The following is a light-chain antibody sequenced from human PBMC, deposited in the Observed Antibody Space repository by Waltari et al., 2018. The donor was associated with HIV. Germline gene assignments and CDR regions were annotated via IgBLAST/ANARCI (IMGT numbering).Light chain of an antibody. V-gene: IGLV2-14*01. CDR1: INDIGAYHY. CDR3: SSYTSHTTRV. CDR2: EAR. Sequence: QSALTQPASVSGSPGQSITISCTGSINDIGAYHYVSWYQQHPGKAPKLIISEARNRPSGVYNRVAGSMSGNTASLTISGLQAADEADYYCSSYTSHTTRVFGGGTKLTVL. J-gene: IGLJ3*02.